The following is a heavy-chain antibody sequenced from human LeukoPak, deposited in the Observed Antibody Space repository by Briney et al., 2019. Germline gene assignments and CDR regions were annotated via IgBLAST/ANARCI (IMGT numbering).Heavy chain of an antibody. Sequence: GGSLRLSCAASGFTFSSYAMSWVRQAPGKGLVWVSRINSDGSSTSYADSVKGRFTISRHNAKNTLYLQMNSLRAEDTAVYYCARSGYYDYVWGSYRYTAYFDYWGQGTLVTVSS. CDR1: GFTFSSYA. CDR2: INSDGSST. D-gene: IGHD3-16*02. CDR3: ARSGYYDYVWGSYRYTAYFDY. J-gene: IGHJ4*02. V-gene: IGHV3-74*01.